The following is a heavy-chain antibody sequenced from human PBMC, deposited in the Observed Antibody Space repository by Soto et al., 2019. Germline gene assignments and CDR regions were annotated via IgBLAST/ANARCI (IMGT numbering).Heavy chain of an antibody. CDR1: GFTFSSYG. CDR2: ISYDGSNK. CDR3: AKDLYYDFWSGYPDY. V-gene: IGHV3-30*18. D-gene: IGHD3-3*01. J-gene: IGHJ4*02. Sequence: QVQLVESGGGVVQPGRSLRLSCAASGFTFSSYGMHWVRQAPGKGLEWVAVISYDGSNKYYADSVKGRFTISRDNSKNTLYLQMNSLRAEDTAVYYCAKDLYYDFWSGYPDYWGQGTLVTDSS.